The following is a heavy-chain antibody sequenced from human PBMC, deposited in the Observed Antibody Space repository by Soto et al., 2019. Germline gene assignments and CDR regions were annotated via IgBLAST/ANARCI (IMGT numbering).Heavy chain of an antibody. V-gene: IGHV4-59*01. CDR1: GCSISNYY. CDR2: IFYTGST. Sequence: SETLSLTCTFSGCSISNYYWSLFRQPPGKELEWMGYIFYTGSTNYNPSLRSRLTLSIDTSKNQFSLILTSVTAADTAVYYCTSLLGASTSRDYWGQGMLVTVSS. J-gene: IGHJ4*02. CDR3: TSLLGASTSRDY. D-gene: IGHD3-16*01.